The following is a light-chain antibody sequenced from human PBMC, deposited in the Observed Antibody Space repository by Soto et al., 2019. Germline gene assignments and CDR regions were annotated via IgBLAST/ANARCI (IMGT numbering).Light chain of an antibody. CDR1: SSDVGGYNY. J-gene: IGLJ1*01. CDR3: SSYTRSSTSYV. CDR2: EVS. V-gene: IGLV2-14*01. Sequence: LTQPASVSGSPGQSITISCTGTSSDVGGYNYVSWYQQHPGKAPKLMIYEVSNRPSRVSNRFSGSKSGHTASLTISGLQAEDDADYYCSSYTRSSTSYVFGTGTKVTVL.